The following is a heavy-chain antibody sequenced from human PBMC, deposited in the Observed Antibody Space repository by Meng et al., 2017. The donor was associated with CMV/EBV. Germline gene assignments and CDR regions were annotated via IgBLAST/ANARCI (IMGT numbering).Heavy chain of an antibody. CDR3: ARAVGGSGWCYFDY. CDR2: IYYSGST. D-gene: IGHD6-19*01. J-gene: IGHJ4*02. CDR1: GGSISSSSYY. V-gene: IGHV4-39*07. Sequence: SETLSLTCTVSGGSISSSSYYWGWIRRPPGKGLEWIGSIYYSGSTYYNPSLKSRVTISVDTSKNQFSLKLSSVTAADTAVYYCARAVGGSGWCYFDYWGQGTLVTVSS.